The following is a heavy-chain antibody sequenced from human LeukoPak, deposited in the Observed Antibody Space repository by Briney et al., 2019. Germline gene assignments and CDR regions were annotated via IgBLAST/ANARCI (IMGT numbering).Heavy chain of an antibody. D-gene: IGHD4/OR15-4a*01. CDR1: AFTFSSFV. V-gene: IGHV3-23*01. CDR3: AKGHSDYGTGFDL. CDR2: ISGAGGST. Sequence: PGGSLRLSCAASAFTFSSFVMSWVRQAPGKGLESVSLISGAGGSTYYADSVKGRFTISRDNSKNTLYLQMNSLRAEDTAVYYCAKGHSDYGTGFDLWGQGTLVTVSS. J-gene: IGHJ4*02.